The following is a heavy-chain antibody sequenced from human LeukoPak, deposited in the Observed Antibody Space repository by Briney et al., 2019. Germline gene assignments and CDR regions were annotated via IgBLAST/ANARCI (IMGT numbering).Heavy chain of an antibody. CDR1: GYNFTSYG. Sequence: GASVKVSCKASGYNFTSYGISWVRQAPGQGLEWMGWISAYNGNTNYAQKLQGRVTMTTDTSTSTAYMELRSLRSDDTAVYYCARDAETMVRRVIITKKKYDYWGQGTLVTVSS. V-gene: IGHV1-18*04. CDR2: ISAYNGNT. J-gene: IGHJ4*02. D-gene: IGHD3-10*01. CDR3: ARDAETMVRRVIITKKKYDY.